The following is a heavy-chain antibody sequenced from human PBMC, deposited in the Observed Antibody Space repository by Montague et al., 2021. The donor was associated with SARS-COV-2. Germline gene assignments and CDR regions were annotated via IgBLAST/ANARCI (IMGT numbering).Heavy chain of an antibody. D-gene: IGHD6-19*01. Sequence: TLSLTCTVSGGSISSGSYYWSWIRQPAGKGLEWIGRISISGSTNYNPSLKSRVTISVDTSKNQFSLKLSSVTAADTAVYYCARDIGVAGRFDYWGQGTLVTVSS. V-gene: IGHV4-61*02. CDR2: ISISGST. CDR1: GGSISSGSYY. CDR3: ARDIGVAGRFDY. J-gene: IGHJ4*02.